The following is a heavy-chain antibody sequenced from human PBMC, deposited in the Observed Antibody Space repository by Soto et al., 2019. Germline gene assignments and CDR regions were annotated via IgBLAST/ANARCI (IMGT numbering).Heavy chain of an antibody. D-gene: IGHD3-16*02. Sequence: GGSLRLSCAASGFTFSSYSMNWVRQAPGKGLEWVSYISSSSSTIYYADSVKGRFTISRDNAKNSLYLQMNSLRAEDTVVYYCARDAVTFGGVIVYYFDYWGQGTLVTVSS. CDR2: ISSSSSTI. V-gene: IGHV3-48*01. CDR1: GFTFSSYS. CDR3: ARDAVTFGGVIVYYFDY. J-gene: IGHJ4*02.